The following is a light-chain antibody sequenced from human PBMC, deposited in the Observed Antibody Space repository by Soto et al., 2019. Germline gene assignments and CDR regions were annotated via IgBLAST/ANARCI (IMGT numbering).Light chain of an antibody. CDR1: SSDVGGYNF. V-gene: IGLV2-8*01. CDR2: EVS. Sequence: QSALTQPPSASGSPGQSVTISCTGTSSDVGGYNFVSWYQQHPGKAPKLMIYEVSERPSGVPDRFSGSKSGNTASLTVSGVQAEDVADYYCSSYAGSNIVVFGGGTKLTVL. CDR3: SSYAGSNIVV. J-gene: IGLJ2*01.